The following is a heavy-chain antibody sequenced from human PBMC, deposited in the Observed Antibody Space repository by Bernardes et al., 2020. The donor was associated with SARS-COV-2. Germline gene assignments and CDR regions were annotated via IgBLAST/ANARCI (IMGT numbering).Heavy chain of an antibody. D-gene: IGHD3-16*02. Sequence: GGSLRLSCAASGFTFSSYAMSWVRQAPGKGLEWVSAISGSGGSTYYADSVKGRFTISRDNSKNTLSLQMNSLRAEDTAVYYCARTRVDFYDYVWGSYRGGYFDYWGQGTLVTVSS. J-gene: IGHJ4*02. CDR3: ARTRVDFYDYVWGSYRGGYFDY. CDR2: ISGSGGST. CDR1: GFTFSSYA. V-gene: IGHV3-23*01.